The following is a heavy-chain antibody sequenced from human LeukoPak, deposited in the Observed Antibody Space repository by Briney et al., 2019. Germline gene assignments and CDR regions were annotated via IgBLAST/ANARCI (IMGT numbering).Heavy chain of an antibody. D-gene: IGHD5-18*01. J-gene: IGHJ4*02. V-gene: IGHV3-7*01. CDR3: AREGQGARGYSYGLDY. CDR2: IKQDGSEK. Sequence: QPGGSLRLSCAASGFTFSSYWMSWVRQAPGKGLEWVANIKQDGSEKYYVDSVKGRFTISRDNAKNSLYLQMNSLRDEDTAVYYCAREGQGARGYSYGLDYWGQGTLVTVSS. CDR1: GFTFSSYW.